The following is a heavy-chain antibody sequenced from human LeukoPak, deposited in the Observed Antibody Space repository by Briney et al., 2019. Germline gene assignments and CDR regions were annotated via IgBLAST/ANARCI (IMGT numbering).Heavy chain of an antibody. CDR3: AKVLTGYCGSTSCPFDS. Sequence: GGSLRLSCAASGFTFSSYGMHWVRQAPGRGLEWVAYIRYHGSNINYADSVKGRFTISRDNSKDTLFLQMSSLRAEDTAVYYCAKVLTGYCGSTSCPFDSWGQGTLVTVSS. CDR2: IRYHGSNI. V-gene: IGHV3-30*02. D-gene: IGHD2-2*01. CDR1: GFTFSSYG. J-gene: IGHJ4*02.